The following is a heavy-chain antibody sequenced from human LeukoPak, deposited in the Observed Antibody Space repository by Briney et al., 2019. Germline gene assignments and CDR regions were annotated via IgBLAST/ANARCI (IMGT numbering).Heavy chain of an antibody. CDR1: GFTFSSFN. D-gene: IGHD3-10*01. CDR2: ISSRSSYI. CDR3: AKANMVRGVIGYYYYMDV. Sequence: GGSLRLSCAASGFTFSSFNMNWVRQAPGRGLEWVSSISSRSSYIHYADSVKGRFTISRDNAKNSLLLQMNSLRAEDTAVYYCAKANMVRGVIGYYYYMDVWGKGTTVTISS. V-gene: IGHV3-21*04. J-gene: IGHJ6*03.